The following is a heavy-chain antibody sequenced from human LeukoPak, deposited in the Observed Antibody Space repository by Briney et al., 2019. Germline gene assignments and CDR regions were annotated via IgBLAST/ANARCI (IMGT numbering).Heavy chain of an antibody. CDR2: IQQEGSEK. CDR3: ARELPRIGGQTDASDI. D-gene: IGHD3-16*01. V-gene: IGHV3-7*01. CDR1: GFTFSGSW. J-gene: IGHJ3*02. Sequence: GGSLRLSCAASGFTFSGSWMSWVRQAPGKGLEWVANIQQEGSEKYYADSVKGRFTISRDNAKNTLYLQMNSLRAEDTAVYYCARELPRIGGQTDASDIWGQGTMVTVS.